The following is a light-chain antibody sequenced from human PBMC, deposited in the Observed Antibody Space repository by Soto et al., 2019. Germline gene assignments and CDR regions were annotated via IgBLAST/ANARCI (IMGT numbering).Light chain of an antibody. CDR3: SSYAGRDIWV. CDR2: EVT. V-gene: IGLV2-8*01. Sequence: QSVLTQPPSASGSRGQSVTISCTGTSVDINYVSWFQQHPGKAPKLIICEVTKRPSGVPDRFSGSKSGNTASLTVSGLQDHDEADYYCSSYAGRDIWVFGGGTKLTVL. J-gene: IGLJ3*02. CDR1: SVDINY.